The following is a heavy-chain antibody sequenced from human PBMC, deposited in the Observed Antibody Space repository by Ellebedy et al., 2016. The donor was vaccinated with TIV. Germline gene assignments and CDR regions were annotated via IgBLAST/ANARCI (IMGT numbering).Heavy chain of an antibody. Sequence: AASVKVSCKASGYTFTKYPMHWLRHAPGQRLEWMGWLNTDNGDTKYSQKFQGRVTFTTDTSASTAYMELSSLRSEDTDIYYCARDLGSTTWYGDAFDIWGQGTMVTVSS. CDR3: ARDLGSTTWYGDAFDI. V-gene: IGHV1-3*04. CDR1: GYTFTKYP. D-gene: IGHD6-13*01. CDR2: LNTDNGDT. J-gene: IGHJ3*02.